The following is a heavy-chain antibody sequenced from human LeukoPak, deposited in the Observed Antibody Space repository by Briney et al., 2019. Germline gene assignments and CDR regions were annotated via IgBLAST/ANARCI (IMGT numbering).Heavy chain of an antibody. V-gene: IGHV3-30*18. CDR3: AKEGGRQWLSDAFDI. Sequence: GGSLRLSCAASGFTFSSYGMHWVRQAPGKGLEWVAVISYDGSNKYYADSVKGRFTISRDNSKNTLYLQMNSLRAEDTAVYYCAKEGGRQWLSDAFDIWGQGTMVTVPS. D-gene: IGHD6-19*01. CDR2: ISYDGSNK. J-gene: IGHJ3*02. CDR1: GFTFSSYG.